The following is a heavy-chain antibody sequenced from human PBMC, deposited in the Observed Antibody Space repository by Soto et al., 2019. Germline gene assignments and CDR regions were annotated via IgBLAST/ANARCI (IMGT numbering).Heavy chain of an antibody. CDR3: TRVYSSSYHYFDY. CDR2: IYSAGSA. J-gene: IGHJ4*02. D-gene: IGHD6-13*01. V-gene: IGHV3-66*01. CDR1: EFTVSSYH. Sequence: GGSLRLSCAASEFTVSSYHMSSVRQAPGKGLEWVSIIYSAGSADFADSVKGRFTISRDNSKNTLYLQMSSLRAEDTAVYYCTRVYSSSYHYFDYWGQGTLVTVSS.